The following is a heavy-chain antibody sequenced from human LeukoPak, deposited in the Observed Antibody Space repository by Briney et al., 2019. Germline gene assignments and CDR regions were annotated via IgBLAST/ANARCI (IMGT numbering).Heavy chain of an antibody. D-gene: IGHD2-21*02. V-gene: IGHV4-30-4*01. Sequence: SETLSLTCTVSGGSISSGDYYWSWIRQPPGKGLEWIGYIYYSGSTYYNPSLKSRVTISLNTSKNQFSLKLSSVTAADMAVYYCARDLGPPSPVTHWYFDLWGRGTLVTVSS. CDR2: IYYSGST. CDR3: ARDLGPPSPVTHWYFDL. CDR1: GGSISSGDYY. J-gene: IGHJ2*01.